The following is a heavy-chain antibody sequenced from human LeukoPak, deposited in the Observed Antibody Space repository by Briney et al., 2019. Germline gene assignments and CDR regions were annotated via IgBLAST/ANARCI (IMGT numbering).Heavy chain of an antibody. Sequence: ASVKVSCKASGGTFSSYAISWVRQAPGQGLEWMGGIIPIFGTANYAQKFQGRVTITADESTSTAYMELSSPRSEDTAVYYCARDITMVRGVITAFDYWGQGTLVTVSS. CDR1: GGTFSSYA. CDR3: ARDITMVRGVITAFDY. D-gene: IGHD3-10*01. J-gene: IGHJ4*02. V-gene: IGHV1-69*01. CDR2: IIPIFGTA.